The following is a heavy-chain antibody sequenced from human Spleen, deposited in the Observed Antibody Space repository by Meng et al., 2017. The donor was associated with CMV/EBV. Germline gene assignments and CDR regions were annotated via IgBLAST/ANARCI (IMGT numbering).Heavy chain of an antibody. CDR2: IFSNDEK. Sequence: SGPTLVKPTETLTLTCTVSGFSLSNARMGVSWIRQPPGKALEWLAHIFSNDEKSYSTSLKSRLTISKDTSKSQVVLTMTNMDPVDTGTYYCAHSRVYYGSGSSPPFDPWGQGTLVTVSS. D-gene: IGHD3-10*01. J-gene: IGHJ5*02. V-gene: IGHV2-26*01. CDR1: GFSLSNARMG. CDR3: AHSRVYYGSGSSPPFDP.